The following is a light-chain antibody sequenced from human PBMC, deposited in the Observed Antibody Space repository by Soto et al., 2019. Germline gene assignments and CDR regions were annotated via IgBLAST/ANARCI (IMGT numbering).Light chain of an antibody. CDR3: QQYGSSPGT. Sequence: EIVLTQSPGTLSLSPGERATLSCRASQSVSSSYLAWYQQKPGQAPRLLIYGASSRATGIPDRFSGSGSGTDFTLTIGRLEPEDFAVYYCQQYGSSPGTFGQGTTVDIK. J-gene: IGKJ1*01. CDR2: GAS. CDR1: QSVSSSY. V-gene: IGKV3-20*01.